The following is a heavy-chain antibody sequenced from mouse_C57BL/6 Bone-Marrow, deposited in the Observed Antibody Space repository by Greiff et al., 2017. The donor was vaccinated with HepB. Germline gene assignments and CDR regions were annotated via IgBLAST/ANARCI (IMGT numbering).Heavy chain of an antibody. CDR2: IDPENGDT. CDR1: GFNIKDDY. CDR3: TTNGPDY. Sequence: VMLVESGAELVRPGASVKLSCTASGFNIKDDYMHWVKQRPEQGLEWIGWIDPENGDTEYASKFQGKATITADTSSNTAYLQLSSLTSEDTAVYYCTTNGPDYWGQGTTLTVSS. D-gene: IGHD1-1*01. J-gene: IGHJ2*01. V-gene: IGHV14-4*01.